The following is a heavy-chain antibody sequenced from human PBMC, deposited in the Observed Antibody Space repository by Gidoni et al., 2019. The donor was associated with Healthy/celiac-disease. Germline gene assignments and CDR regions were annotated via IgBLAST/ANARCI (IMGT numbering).Heavy chain of an antibody. CDR2: ISSSSSYI. J-gene: IGHJ4*02. D-gene: IGHD6-6*01. CDR1: GFTFSSYS. V-gene: IGHV3-21*01. Sequence: EVQLVESGGGLVKPGGSLRLSCAASGFTFSSYSMNWVRQAPGKGLEWVSSISSSSSYIYYADSVKGRFTISRDNAKNSLYLQMNSLRAEDTAVYYCARDFVGYSSSSTLWGQGTLVTVSS. CDR3: ARDFVGYSSSSTL.